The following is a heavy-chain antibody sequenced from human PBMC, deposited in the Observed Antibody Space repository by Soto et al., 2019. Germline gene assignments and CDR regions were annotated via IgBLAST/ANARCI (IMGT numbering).Heavy chain of an antibody. J-gene: IGHJ3*02. D-gene: IGHD3-10*01. Sequence: GGSLRLSCAASGFTFSNAWMNWVRQAPGKGLEWVGRIKSKTDGGTTDYAAPVKGRFTILRDDSKNTLYLQMNSLKTEDTAVYYCTTGTTMVRGVPEDAFDIWGQGTMVTVSS. V-gene: IGHV3-15*07. CDR2: IKSKTDGGTT. CDR3: TTGTTMVRGVPEDAFDI. CDR1: GFTFSNAW.